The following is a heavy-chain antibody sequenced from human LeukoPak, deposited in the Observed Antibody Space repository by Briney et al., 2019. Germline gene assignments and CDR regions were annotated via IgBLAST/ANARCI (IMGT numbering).Heavy chain of an antibody. J-gene: IGHJ3*02. CDR1: GYTFTSYD. Sequence: ASVKVSCKASGYTFTSYDINWVRQATGQGLEWMGYVNPNSGNTGYAQNFQGRVTITRTTSISTAYMEVSGLRSDGTAVYYCARDPHPCGGDCYTNGAFDIWGQGTLVTVSS. V-gene: IGHV1-8*03. CDR2: VNPNSGNT. D-gene: IGHD2-21*02. CDR3: ARDPHPCGGDCYTNGAFDI.